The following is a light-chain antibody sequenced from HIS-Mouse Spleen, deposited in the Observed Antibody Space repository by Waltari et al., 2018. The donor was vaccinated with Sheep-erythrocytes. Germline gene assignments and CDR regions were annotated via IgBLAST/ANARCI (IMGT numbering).Light chain of an antibody. CDR2: QDT. V-gene: IGLV3-1*01. CDR3: QAWDSSIVV. J-gene: IGLJ2*01. Sequence: LTQPRSVSGSPGQSVTISCSGDKLGDKYACWYQQKPGQSPVLVIYQDTKRPSGIPERFSCSNSGNTATLTISGTQAMDEADYYCQAWDSSIVVFGGGTKLTVL. CDR1: KLGDKY.